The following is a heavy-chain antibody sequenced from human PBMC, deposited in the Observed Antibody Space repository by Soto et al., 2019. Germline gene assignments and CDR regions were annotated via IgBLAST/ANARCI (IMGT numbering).Heavy chain of an antibody. Sequence: QVQLQESGPGLVKPSQTLSLTCTVSGGSISSGGYYWSWIRQHPGKGLEWIGYIYYSGSTYYNPSLKSRVTISVDTSKNQCSLKLSSVTAADTAVYYCARRLQRVSLNWFDPWGQGTLVTVSS. CDR1: GGSISSGGYY. CDR3: ARRLQRVSLNWFDP. D-gene: IGHD4-4*01. CDR2: IYYSGST. J-gene: IGHJ5*02. V-gene: IGHV4-31*03.